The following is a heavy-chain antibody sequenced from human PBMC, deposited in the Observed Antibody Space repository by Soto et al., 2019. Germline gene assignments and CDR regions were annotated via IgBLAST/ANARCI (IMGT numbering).Heavy chain of an antibody. J-gene: IGHJ6*02. Sequence: RPGGSLRLSCAASGFTFGSYWMNWVRQAPGKGLVWVSRIDSDGSSTTYADSVKGRFTTSRDNAKNTLYLQMSSLRVEDTAVYYCARGRPYGMDVWGQGTTVTVSS. CDR2: IDSDGSST. CDR3: ARGRPYGMDV. V-gene: IGHV3-74*01. CDR1: GFTFGSYW.